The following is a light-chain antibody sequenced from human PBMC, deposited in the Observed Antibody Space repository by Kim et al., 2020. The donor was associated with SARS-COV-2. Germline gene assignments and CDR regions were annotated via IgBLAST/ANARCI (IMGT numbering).Light chain of an antibody. CDR1: EYISFY. J-gene: IGKJ4*01. CDR3: QQYYNLPLT. V-gene: IGKV1-33*01. CDR2: DAS. Sequence: ASVGDRVTITCQASEYISFYLNWYQQKPGKAPKALIFDASNLETGVPSRFSGSGSGTDFTFTINNLQPEDIASYFCQQYYNLPLTFGGGTKVDIK.